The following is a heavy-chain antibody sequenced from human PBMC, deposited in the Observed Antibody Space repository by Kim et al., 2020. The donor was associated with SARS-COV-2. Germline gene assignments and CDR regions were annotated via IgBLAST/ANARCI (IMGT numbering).Heavy chain of an antibody. J-gene: IGHJ4*02. CDR2: IDGSSTYI. Sequence: GGSLRLSCAASGFPFSPYGMNWVHQAPGKGLEWVSSIDGSSTYIYYADSVKGRFTISRDNAKNSLFLQMDSLRAEDTAVYYCASGACTGTGCFDFWGQGTLVTVSS. CDR1: GFPFSPYG. CDR3: ASGACTGTGCFDF. V-gene: IGHV3-21*01. D-gene: IGHD2-8*02.